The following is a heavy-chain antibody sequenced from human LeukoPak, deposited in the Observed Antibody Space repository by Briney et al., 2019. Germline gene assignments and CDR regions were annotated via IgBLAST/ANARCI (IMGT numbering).Heavy chain of an antibody. D-gene: IGHD6-19*01. V-gene: IGHV4-4*07. CDR2: IYTSGST. CDR3: ARELGQWLGNYYYYYGMDV. Sequence: SGTLSLTCTVSGGSISSYYWSWIRQPAGKGLEWIGRIYTSGSTNYNPSLKSRVTMSVDTSKNQFSLKLSSVTAADTAVYYCARELGQWLGNYYYYYGMDVWGQGTTVTVSS. J-gene: IGHJ6*02. CDR1: GGSISSYY.